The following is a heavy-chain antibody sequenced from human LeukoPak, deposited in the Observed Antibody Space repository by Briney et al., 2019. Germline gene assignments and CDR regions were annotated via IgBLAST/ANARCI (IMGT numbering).Heavy chain of an antibody. CDR2: IYYSGST. J-gene: IGHJ5*02. Sequence: PSETLSLTCTVSGGSISSYYWSWIRQPPGKGLEWIGSIYYSGSTYYNPSLKSRVTISVDTSKNQFSLKLSSVTAADTAVYYCARHYYGSGKLYNWFDPWGQGTLVTVSS. CDR1: GGSISSYY. V-gene: IGHV4-39*01. CDR3: ARHYYGSGKLYNWFDP. D-gene: IGHD3-10*01.